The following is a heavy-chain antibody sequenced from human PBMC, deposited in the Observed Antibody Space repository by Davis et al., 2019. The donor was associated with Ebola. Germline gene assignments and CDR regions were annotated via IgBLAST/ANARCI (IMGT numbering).Heavy chain of an antibody. Sequence: AASVKVSCKASGYNFTGYYMHWVRQAPGQGLEWMGWISAYNGNTNYAQKLQGRVTMTTDTSTSTAYMDLRSLRSDDTAVYYCARVRSMVRGGDFDYWGQGTLVTVSS. CDR1: GYNFTGYY. CDR2: ISAYNGNT. CDR3: ARVRSMVRGGDFDY. D-gene: IGHD3-10*01. J-gene: IGHJ4*02. V-gene: IGHV1-18*04.